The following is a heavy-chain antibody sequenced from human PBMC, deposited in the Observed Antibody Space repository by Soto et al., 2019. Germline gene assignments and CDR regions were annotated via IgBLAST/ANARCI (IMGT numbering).Heavy chain of an antibody. D-gene: IGHD3-10*01. Sequence: GASVKVSCKASGGTFSSYAISWVRQAPGQGLEWMGGIIPIFGTANYAQKFQGRVTITADESTSTAYMELSSLRSEDTAVYYCARENYGSGSPDFDYWGQGTLVTVSS. CDR1: GGTFSSYA. CDR3: ARENYGSGSPDFDY. V-gene: IGHV1-69*13. J-gene: IGHJ4*02. CDR2: IIPIFGTA.